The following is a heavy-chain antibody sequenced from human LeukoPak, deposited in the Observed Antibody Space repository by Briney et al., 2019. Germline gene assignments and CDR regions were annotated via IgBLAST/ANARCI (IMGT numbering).Heavy chain of an antibody. CDR3: AKPRQGLGTGIDY. D-gene: IGHD3-10*01. CDR1: GYSFISYW. Sequence: GESLKISSNGFGYSFISYWICCVSQMPGQRLEWMGMIYPGNSDTGYSPSFQGQVTISADKSISTAYLEWSSLKASDTAIYYCAKPRQGLGTGIDYWGQGTLVSVSS. V-gene: IGHV5-51*01. CDR2: IYPGNSDT. J-gene: IGHJ4*02.